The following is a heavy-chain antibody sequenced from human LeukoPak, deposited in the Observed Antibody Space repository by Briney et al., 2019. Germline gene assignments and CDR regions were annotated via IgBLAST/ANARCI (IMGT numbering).Heavy chain of an antibody. Sequence: GGSLRLSCAASTGTSRDSWMHWVRHAPGKGLVWISRITIDGTGTTYADAVKGRFTISRDSAKNTLYLQMNSLRAEDTAVYYCTRDRFYAMDAWGQGTTVTVAS. J-gene: IGHJ6*02. CDR2: ITIDGTGT. CDR3: TRDRFYAMDA. V-gene: IGHV3-74*03. CDR1: TGTSRDSW.